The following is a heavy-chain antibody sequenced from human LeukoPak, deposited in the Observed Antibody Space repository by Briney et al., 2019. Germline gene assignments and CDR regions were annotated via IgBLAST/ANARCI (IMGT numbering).Heavy chain of an antibody. D-gene: IGHD6-6*01. Sequence: GGSLRLSCGASGYTFSDSYMTGVRQAPGKVVEWVAYLRGSGHDINYSDSVKGRFTISRDNAKNSLYLQMSSLRVEDTAVYYCTRDPRRFDSCGQGTLVTVPS. J-gene: IGHJ5*01. CDR3: TRDPRRFDS. V-gene: IGHV3-11*04. CDR2: LRGSGHDI. CDR1: GYTFSDSY.